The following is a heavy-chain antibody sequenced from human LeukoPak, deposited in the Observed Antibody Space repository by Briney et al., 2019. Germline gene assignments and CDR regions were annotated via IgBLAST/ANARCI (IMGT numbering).Heavy chain of an antibody. CDR1: GFTFSSYA. CDR3: AKEAPEICSSTSCYTSPFDY. CDR2: ISGSGGST. Sequence: PGGSLRLSCAASGFTFSSYAMSWVRQAPGKGLEWVSAISGSGGSTYYADSVKGRFTISRDNSKNTLYLQMNSLRAEDTAVYYCAKEAPEICSSTSCYTSPFDYWGQGTLVTVSS. J-gene: IGHJ4*02. V-gene: IGHV3-23*01. D-gene: IGHD2-2*02.